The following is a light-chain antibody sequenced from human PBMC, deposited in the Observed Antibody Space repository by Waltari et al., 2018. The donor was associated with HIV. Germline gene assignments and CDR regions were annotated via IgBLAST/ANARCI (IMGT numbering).Light chain of an antibody. V-gene: IGLV2-23*02. Sequence: QSALTQPASVSGSPGQSITISCTGTSSAVGRYNLVSWYQQNPDKAPTLMIYEVSKRPSGVSNRFSGSKSGNTASLTISGLQAEDEAAYYCCSYAGSSTLIFGGGTKLTVL. CDR3: CSYAGSSTLI. CDR2: EVS. J-gene: IGLJ2*01. CDR1: SSAVGRYNL.